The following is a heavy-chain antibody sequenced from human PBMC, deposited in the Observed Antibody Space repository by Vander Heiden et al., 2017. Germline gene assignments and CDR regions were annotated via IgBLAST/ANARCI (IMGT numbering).Heavy chain of an antibody. V-gene: IGHV1-2*07. D-gene: IGHD3-10*01. Sequence: QVQLVQSGAEVRKPGASVKVSCKASGYTFSAYYVHWVRQAPGQGLEWMGWSNPNSGATNYVHKLLGRVTMTGDTSINTTYLEMSSLSSDDTAVYYGAGDYCGDLPITADYW. CDR3: AGDYCGDLPITADY. J-gene: IGHJ4*01. CDR2: SNPNSGAT. CDR1: GYTFSAYY.